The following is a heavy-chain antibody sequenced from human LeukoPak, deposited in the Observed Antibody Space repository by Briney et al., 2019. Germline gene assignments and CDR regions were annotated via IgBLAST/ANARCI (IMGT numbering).Heavy chain of an antibody. Sequence: GGSLRLSCAASGFTFSSYGMHWVRQAPGKGLEWVAVISYDGSNKYYADSVKGRFTISRDNSKNTLYLQMNSLRGEDRAVYYCAKDEDESITGGNWFDPWGQGTLVTVSS. CDR1: GFTFSSYG. D-gene: IGHD1-14*01. CDR3: AKDEDESITGGNWFDP. CDR2: ISYDGSNK. V-gene: IGHV3-30*18. J-gene: IGHJ5*02.